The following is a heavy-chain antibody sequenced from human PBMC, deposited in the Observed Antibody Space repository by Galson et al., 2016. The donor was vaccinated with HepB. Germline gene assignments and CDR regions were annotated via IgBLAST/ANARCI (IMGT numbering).Heavy chain of an antibody. CDR1: GASLGSYS. Sequence: SETLSLTCAVHGASLGSYSWTWVRQPPGKGLEWIGEINHSGRATYTPSLKSRVTLSVGTSRNQFSLSLTSVTAADTAAYYWARQLVGADGGNFDYWGQGILVTVSS. D-gene: IGHD1-1*01. CDR2: INHSGRA. V-gene: IGHV4-34*01. J-gene: IGHJ4*02. CDR3: ARQLVGADGGNFDY.